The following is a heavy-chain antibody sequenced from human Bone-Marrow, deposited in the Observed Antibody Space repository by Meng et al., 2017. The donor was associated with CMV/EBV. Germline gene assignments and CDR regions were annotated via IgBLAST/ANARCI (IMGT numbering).Heavy chain of an antibody. CDR2: ISYDGSNK. D-gene: IGHD2-21*01. CDR3: AREKSPTQIVVVIAIHYFDY. CDR1: GFTFSSYA. Sequence: GGSLRLSCVAAGFTFSSYAMHWVRQAPGKRLEWVAVISYDGSNKYYADSVKGRFTISRDNSKNTLYLQMNSLRAEDTAVYYCAREKSPTQIVVVIAIHYFDYWGQGTLVTVSS. V-gene: IGHV3-30*04. J-gene: IGHJ4*02.